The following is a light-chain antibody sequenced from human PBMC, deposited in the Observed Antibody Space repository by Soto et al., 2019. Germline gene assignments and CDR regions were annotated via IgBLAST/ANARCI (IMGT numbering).Light chain of an antibody. V-gene: IGKV3-15*01. J-gene: IGKJ1*01. CDR3: QPYGTSLWT. CDR1: QSVSSN. Sequence: DIVMTQYPATLAVSPGERATLSCRASQSVSSNLAWYQQKPGQAPRLLIYGASTRATGIPARFSGSGSGTDFTLTITRLEPEDFAVYYCQPYGTSLWTFGQGTQVDIK. CDR2: GAS.